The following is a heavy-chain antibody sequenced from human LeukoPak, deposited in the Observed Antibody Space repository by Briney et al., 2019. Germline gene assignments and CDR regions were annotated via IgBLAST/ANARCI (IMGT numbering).Heavy chain of an antibody. J-gene: IGHJ6*03. D-gene: IGHD2-2*02. V-gene: IGHV3-30*04. CDR3: AKDLQYQLLYYMDV. CDR2: ISYDGSNE. Sequence: GGSLRLACAASGLTFSSYVMHWVRQAPGEGLEWVAIISYDGSNEYYADSVKGRFTISRDNSKNTLYLQMNSLRAADTAVYYCAKDLQYQLLYYMDVWGKGTTVTISS. CDR1: GLTFSSYV.